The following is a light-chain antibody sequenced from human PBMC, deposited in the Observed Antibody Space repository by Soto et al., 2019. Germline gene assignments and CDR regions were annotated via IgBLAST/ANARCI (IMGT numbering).Light chain of an antibody. Sequence: DLQMTQSPSALSASVGDRVTITCRARQGIRNDLGWYQQKPGKAPKRLIYAASSLQSGVPSRVIGSRSGTELTLTISTLEPEDFATYDCLQHNSYPWTFGQGTKVEIK. CDR2: AAS. V-gene: IGKV1-17*01. J-gene: IGKJ1*01. CDR3: LQHNSYPWT. CDR1: QGIRND.